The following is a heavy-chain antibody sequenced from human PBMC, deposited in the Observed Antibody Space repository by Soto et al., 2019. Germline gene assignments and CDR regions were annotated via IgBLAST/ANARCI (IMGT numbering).Heavy chain of an antibody. CDR3: ARDPPDVDTAMVTSYFDL. CDR2: VSSSSSYI. Sequence: EVQLVESGGGLVKPGGSLRLSCAASGFTFSSYSMNWVRQAPGKGLEWVSSVSSSSSYIYYADSVKGRFTNSRDNAKNLLYLQMNSLRAEDTAVYYCARDPPDVDTAMVTSYFDLWGRGTLVTVSS. D-gene: IGHD5-18*01. V-gene: IGHV3-21*01. J-gene: IGHJ2*01. CDR1: GFTFSSYS.